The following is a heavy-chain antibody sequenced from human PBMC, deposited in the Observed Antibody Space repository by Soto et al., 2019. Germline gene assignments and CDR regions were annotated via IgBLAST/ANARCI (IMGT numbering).Heavy chain of an antibody. CDR2: IYSGGST. D-gene: IGHD3-22*01. J-gene: IGHJ4*02. Sequence: GGSLRLSCAASGFTVSSNYMSWVRQAPGKGLEWVSVIYSGGSTYYADSVKGRFTISRDNSKNTLYLQMNSLRAEDTAVYYCARGAFDSSGYYDYWGQGTLVTVSS. CDR3: ARGAFDSSGYYDY. V-gene: IGHV3-53*01. CDR1: GFTVSSNY.